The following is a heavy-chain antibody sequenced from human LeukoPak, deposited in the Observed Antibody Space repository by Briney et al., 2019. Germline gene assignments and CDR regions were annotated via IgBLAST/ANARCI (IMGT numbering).Heavy chain of an antibody. J-gene: IGHJ5*02. CDR2: INPNSGGT. V-gene: IGHV1-2*02. CDR1: GYTFTGYY. Sequence: AASVKVSCKASGYTFTGYYMHWVRQAPGQGLEWMGWINPNSGGTNYAQKFQGRVTMTRATSISTAYMELSRLRSDDTAVYYCARDFCGSCYWFDPWGQGTLVTVSS. D-gene: IGHD2-15*01. CDR3: ARDFCGSCYWFDP.